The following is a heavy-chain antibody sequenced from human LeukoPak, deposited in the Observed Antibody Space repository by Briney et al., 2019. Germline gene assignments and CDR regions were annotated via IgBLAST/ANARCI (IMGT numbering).Heavy chain of an antibody. J-gene: IGHJ5*02. V-gene: IGHV1-2*02. CDR3: ARGLITIFGVVPMGNWFDP. CDR1: GYTFTGYY. CDR2: IYPNSGGT. Sequence: ASVKVSCKASGYTFTGYYMHWVRQAPGQELAWMGWIYPNSGGTNYAQKLQGRVTMTRDTSISTAYMELSRLRSDDTAVYYCARGLITIFGVVPMGNWFDPWGQGTLVTVSS. D-gene: IGHD3-3*01.